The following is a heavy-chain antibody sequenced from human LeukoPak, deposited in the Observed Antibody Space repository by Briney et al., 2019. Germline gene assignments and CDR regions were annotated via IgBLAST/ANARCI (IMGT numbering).Heavy chain of an antibody. CDR2: IKGDGSDK. CDR1: GFTYTNYW. V-gene: IGHV3-7*01. CDR3: ARGKEDLGLYGMDV. J-gene: IGHJ6*02. Sequence: PGGSLRLSCVASGFTYTNYWMAWVRQAPGKGLEWVANIKGDGSDKNHADSVKGRFTVSRDNAKNSLYLEMNNLRAEDTAVYYCARGKEDLGLYGMDVWGQGTTVTVSS.